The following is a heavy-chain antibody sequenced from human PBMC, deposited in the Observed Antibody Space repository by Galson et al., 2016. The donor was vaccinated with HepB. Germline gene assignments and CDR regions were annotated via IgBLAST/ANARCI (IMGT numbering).Heavy chain of an antibody. Sequence: ETLSLTCTVSGGSISNYYWSWVRQPAGKGLEWIGEMNHSGKTNYNPSLKSRVSIPRDTSKKQFSLKLTSVTAADTAIYYCARARRGYSYAGWIGQWGQGTLVTVSS. J-gene: IGHJ4*02. D-gene: IGHD5-18*01. CDR1: GGSISNYY. CDR2: MNHSGKT. CDR3: ARARRGYSYAGWIGQ. V-gene: IGHV4-34*01.